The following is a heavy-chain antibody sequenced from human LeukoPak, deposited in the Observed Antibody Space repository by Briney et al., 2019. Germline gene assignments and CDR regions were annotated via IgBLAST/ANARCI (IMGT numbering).Heavy chain of an antibody. Sequence: PGGSLRLSCAASGFTFSSYWMHWVRQAPGKGLVWVSGINTDGTDTSYADSVKGRFTISRDNAKNTLYLQMNSLRAEDTAVYYCARELYSSGWHGVDSWGQGTLVTVSS. CDR3: ARELYSSGWHGVDS. J-gene: IGHJ4*02. CDR2: INTDGTDT. D-gene: IGHD6-19*01. V-gene: IGHV3-74*01. CDR1: GFTFSSYW.